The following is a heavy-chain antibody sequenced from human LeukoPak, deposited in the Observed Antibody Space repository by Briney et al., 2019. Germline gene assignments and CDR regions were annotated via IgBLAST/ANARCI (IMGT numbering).Heavy chain of an antibody. CDR1: GFTFSSYA. J-gene: IGHJ4*02. V-gene: IGHV3-23*01. D-gene: IGHD4-23*01. CDR2: ASGSGGST. Sequence: PGGSLRLSCAASGFTFSSYAMSWVRQAPGRGLEWVSSASGSGGSTYYADSVKGRFTISRDNSKNTLYLQMNSLRAEDTAVYYCAKDLGSVVTPPSLDYWRQGTLVTVSS. CDR3: AKDLGSVVTPPSLDY.